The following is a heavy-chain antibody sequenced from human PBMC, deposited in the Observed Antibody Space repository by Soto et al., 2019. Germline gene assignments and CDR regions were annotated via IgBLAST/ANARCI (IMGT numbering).Heavy chain of an antibody. CDR2: ISAYNGNT. Sequence: GASVKVSCKASGYTFTSYGISWVRQAPGQGLEWMGWISAYNGNTNYAQKLQGRVTMTTDTSTSTAYMELRSLRSDDTAVYYCANVGYSSGSDYFDYWGQGTLVTVSS. V-gene: IGHV1-18*01. CDR3: ANVGYSSGSDYFDY. J-gene: IGHJ4*02. CDR1: GYTFTSYG. D-gene: IGHD6-19*01.